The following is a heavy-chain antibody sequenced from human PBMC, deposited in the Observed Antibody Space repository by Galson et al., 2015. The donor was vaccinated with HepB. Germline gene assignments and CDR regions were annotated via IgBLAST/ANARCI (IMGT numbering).Heavy chain of an antibody. J-gene: IGHJ4*02. V-gene: IGHV1-69*02. CDR2: LIPILGIA. CDR3: AYAKGYYFDY. Sequence: SVKVSCKASGGAFSSYTISWVRQAPGQGLEWMGRLIPILGIANYAQKFQGRVTITADKSTSTAYMELSSLRSEDTAVYYCAYAKGYYFDYWGQGTLVTVSS. CDR1: GGAFSSYT. D-gene: IGHD2-2*01.